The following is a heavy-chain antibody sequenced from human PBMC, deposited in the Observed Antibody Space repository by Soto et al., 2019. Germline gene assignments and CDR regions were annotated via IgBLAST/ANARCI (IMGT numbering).Heavy chain of an antibody. Sequence: SETLSLTCTVSGGSISSYYWSWIRQPPGKGLEWIGYIYYSGSTNYNPSLKSRVTISVDTSKNQFSLKLSSVTAADTAVYYCASGVVVPAAMPAFDYWGQGTLVTVSS. V-gene: IGHV4-59*01. J-gene: IGHJ4*02. CDR2: IYYSGST. D-gene: IGHD2-2*01. CDR3: ASGVVVPAAMPAFDY. CDR1: GGSISSYY.